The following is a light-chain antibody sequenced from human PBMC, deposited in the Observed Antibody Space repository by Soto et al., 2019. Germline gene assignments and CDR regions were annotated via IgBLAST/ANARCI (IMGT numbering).Light chain of an antibody. CDR1: QDISNY. CDR2: DAS. Sequence: DIQMTQSPSSLSASVGDRVTITCQASQDISNYLNWYQQKPGKAPKLLIYDASNLETGVPSRFSGSGSWTDFTFTISSLQHEDIATYYRQQYDNLPSLTFGPGTKVDIK. J-gene: IGKJ3*01. CDR3: QQYDNLPSLT. V-gene: IGKV1-33*01.